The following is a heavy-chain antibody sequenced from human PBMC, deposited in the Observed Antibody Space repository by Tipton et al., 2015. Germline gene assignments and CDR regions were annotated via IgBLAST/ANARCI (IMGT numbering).Heavy chain of an antibody. J-gene: IGHJ4*02. Sequence: QLVQSGAEVKKPGASVKVSCKASGDTFSTSAIHWLRQAPGQGPVWVGGIVPIFITATYAQKFQDRVTISANISTSTVYMELSSLGSEDSAVYYCARDSFYADTGGYYPLEFWGQGTLVTVSS. V-gene: IGHV1-69*06. CDR1: GDTFSTSA. D-gene: IGHD3-22*01. CDR2: IVPIFITA. CDR3: ARDSFYADTGGYYPLEF.